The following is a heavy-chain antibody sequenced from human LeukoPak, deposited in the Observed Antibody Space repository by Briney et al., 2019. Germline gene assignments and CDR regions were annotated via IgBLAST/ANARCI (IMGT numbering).Heavy chain of an antibody. Sequence: ASVRVSCKASGYTFTGYYMHWVRQAPGQGLEWMGWINPNSGGTNYAQKCQGRVTMTRDTSISTAYMELSRLRSDDTAVYYCAIDGGTGIVGATESWFDPWGQGTLVTGSS. CDR1: GYTFTGYY. CDR3: AIDGGTGIVGATESWFDP. CDR2: INPNSGGT. D-gene: IGHD1-26*01. J-gene: IGHJ5*02. V-gene: IGHV1-2*02.